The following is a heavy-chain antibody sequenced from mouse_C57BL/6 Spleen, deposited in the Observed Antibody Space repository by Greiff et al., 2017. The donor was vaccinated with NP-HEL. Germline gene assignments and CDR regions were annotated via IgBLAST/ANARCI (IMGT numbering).Heavy chain of an antibody. CDR1: GFTFSDYY. Sequence: EVKLEESEGGLVQPGSSMKLSCTASGFTFSDYYMAWVRQVPEKGLEWVANINYDGSSTYYLDSLKSRFIISIDNAKNILYLQMSSLKTEDTDTYYCERDLTDVYYGIHYYAMDYWGQGTSVTVSS. CDR2: INYDGSST. J-gene: IGHJ4*01. D-gene: IGHD2-1*01. V-gene: IGHV5-16*01. CDR3: ERDLTDVYYGIHYYAMDY.